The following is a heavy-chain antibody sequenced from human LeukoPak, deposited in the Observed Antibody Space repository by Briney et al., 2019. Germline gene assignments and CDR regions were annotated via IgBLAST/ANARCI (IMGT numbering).Heavy chain of an antibody. CDR1: GFTFSSYG. D-gene: IGHD5-12*01. CDR2: ISGSGGST. Sequence: GGTLRLSCAASGFTFSSYGMSWVRQAPGKGLEWVSAISGSGGSTYYADSVKGRFTISRDNSKNTLYLQMNSLRAEDTAVYYGARYRSYFDYWGQGTLVTVSS. CDR3: ARYRSYFDY. J-gene: IGHJ4*02. V-gene: IGHV3-23*01.